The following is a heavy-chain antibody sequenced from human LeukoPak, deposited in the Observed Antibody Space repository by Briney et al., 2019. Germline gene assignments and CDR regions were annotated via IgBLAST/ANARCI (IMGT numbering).Heavy chain of an antibody. CDR1: GFTFGDYA. CDR2: IRSKAYGGTT. Sequence: GGSLRLSCTASGFTFGDYAMSWFRQAPGKRLEWVGFIRSKAYGGTTEYAASVKGRFTISRDDSKSIAYLQMNSLKTEDTAVYYCTRAGDYYDSSGYYFWYYYYYGMDVWGQGTTVTVSS. D-gene: IGHD3-22*01. V-gene: IGHV3-49*03. J-gene: IGHJ6*02. CDR3: TRAGDYYDSSGYYFWYYYYYGMDV.